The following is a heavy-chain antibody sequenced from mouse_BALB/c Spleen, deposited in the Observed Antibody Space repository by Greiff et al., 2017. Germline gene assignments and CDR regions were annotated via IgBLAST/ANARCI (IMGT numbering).Heavy chain of an antibody. CDR2: ISDGGSYT. D-gene: IGHD2-10*01. V-gene: IGHV5-4*02. Sequence: EVNVVESGGGLVKPGGSLKLSCAASGFTFSDYYMYWVRQTPEKRLEWVATISDGGSYTYYPDSVKGRFTISRDNAKNNLYLQMSSLKSEDTAMYYCARDRAYYGNYDAMDYWGQGTSVTVSS. CDR1: GFTFSDYY. J-gene: IGHJ4*01. CDR3: ARDRAYYGNYDAMDY.